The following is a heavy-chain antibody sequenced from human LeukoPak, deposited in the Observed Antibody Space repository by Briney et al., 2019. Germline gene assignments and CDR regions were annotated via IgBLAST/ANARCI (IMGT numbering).Heavy chain of an antibody. J-gene: IGHJ6*02. V-gene: IGHV3-23*01. CDR2: ITSMVDRT. CDR1: GLTFSNYA. CDR3: AKVLRYFMDV. D-gene: IGHD3-9*01. Sequence: KPGRSLSLSCPPSGLTFSNYAMRCVRQAPGKVLEWVSSITSMVDRTYYADSVKGRFTISRTNSKNTRYLQMNSLRAEDTAVYYCAKVLRYFMDVWGQGTTVTVSS.